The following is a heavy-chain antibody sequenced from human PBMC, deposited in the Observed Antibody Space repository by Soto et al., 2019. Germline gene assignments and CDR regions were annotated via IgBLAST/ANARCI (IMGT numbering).Heavy chain of an antibody. D-gene: IGHD1-26*01. CDR1: GGSITNYY. V-gene: IGHV4-59*12. Sequence: QVQLQESGPGLVKPSETLSLMCTVSGGSITNYYWRWIRQSPAKGLEWIGYVSDSGSTKYNPSLKSRVTISVDTSKNQFSLKLTSLTAADTAVYYCARERVGHSAMDVWGQGTTVTVSS. J-gene: IGHJ6*02. CDR3: ARERVGHSAMDV. CDR2: VSDSGST.